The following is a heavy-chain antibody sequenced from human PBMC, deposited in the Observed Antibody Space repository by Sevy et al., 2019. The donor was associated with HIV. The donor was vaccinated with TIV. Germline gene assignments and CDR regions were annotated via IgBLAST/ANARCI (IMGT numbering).Heavy chain of an antibody. CDR1: AFTFSSYW. CDR3: VINYDFWSGFPSADV. V-gene: IGHV3-23*01. Sequence: GGSLRLSCAASAFTFSSYWMTWVRQAPGKGLEWVSAISGSGDSTYYASSVKGRFTISRDNSKNTLYLEMNSLRAEDTALYYCVINYDFWSGFPSADVWGQGTTVTVSS. J-gene: IGHJ6*02. D-gene: IGHD3-3*01. CDR2: ISGSGDST.